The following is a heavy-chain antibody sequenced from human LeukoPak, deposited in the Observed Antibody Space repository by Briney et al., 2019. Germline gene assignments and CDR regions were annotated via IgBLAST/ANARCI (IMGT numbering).Heavy chain of an antibody. V-gene: IGHV3-23*01. D-gene: IGHD3-22*01. Sequence: GGSLRLSCAASGFTLSSYAMSWVRQAPGKGLEWVSAISGSGGSTYYADSVKGRFTISRDNAKNSLYLQMNSLRAEDTAVCYCAREVYYYDSSGFYYSGGFGYWGQGTLLTVSS. CDR3: AREVYYYDSSGFYYSGGFGY. CDR2: ISGSGGST. J-gene: IGHJ4*02. CDR1: GFTLSSYA.